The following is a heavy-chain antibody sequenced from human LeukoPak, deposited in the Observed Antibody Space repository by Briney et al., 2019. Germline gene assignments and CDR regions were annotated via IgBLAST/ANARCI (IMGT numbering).Heavy chain of an antibody. CDR1: GFTFSSYA. J-gene: IGHJ2*01. CDR2: INGSGGST. CDR3: AKPTNYYDNSGYFYVGGGDWFFDL. Sequence: PGGSLRLSCAASGFTFSSYAMSWVRQAPGKGLEWVSAINGSGGSTYYADSVKGRFTISRDNSKNTLYLQMNSLRAEDTAVYYCAKPTNYYDNSGYFYVGGGDWFFDLWGRGTLVTVSS. V-gene: IGHV3-23*01. D-gene: IGHD3-22*01.